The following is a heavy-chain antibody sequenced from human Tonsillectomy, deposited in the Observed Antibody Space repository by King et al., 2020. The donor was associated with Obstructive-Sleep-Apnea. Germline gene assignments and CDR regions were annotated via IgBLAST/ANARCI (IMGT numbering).Heavy chain of an antibody. D-gene: IGHD3-22*01. Sequence: QLQESGPGLVKPSETLSLTCTVSGGSISSSSYYWGWIRQPPGKGLEWIGSIYYSGSTYYNPSLKSRVTISVDTSKNQFSLKLSSVTAADTAVYYCARGEEYYYDSSGPYYFDYWGQGTLVTVSS. CDR1: GGSISSSSYY. CDR3: ARGEEYYYDSSGPYYFDY. CDR2: IYYSGST. J-gene: IGHJ4*02. V-gene: IGHV4-39*07.